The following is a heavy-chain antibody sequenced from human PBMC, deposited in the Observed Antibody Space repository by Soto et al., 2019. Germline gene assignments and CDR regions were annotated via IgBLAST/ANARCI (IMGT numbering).Heavy chain of an antibody. CDR3: ARRWGRTFDY. J-gene: IGHJ4*02. CDR1: GGSTTPYY. CDR2: IYYSGST. V-gene: IGHV4-59*08. D-gene: IGHD7-27*01. Sequence: PSETLSLTCTVSGGSTTPYYWNWIRQPPGKGLEWIGYIYYSGSTNYNPSLKSRVTISVDTSKNQFSLKLSSVTAADTAVYYCARRWGRTFDYWGQGTLVTVSS.